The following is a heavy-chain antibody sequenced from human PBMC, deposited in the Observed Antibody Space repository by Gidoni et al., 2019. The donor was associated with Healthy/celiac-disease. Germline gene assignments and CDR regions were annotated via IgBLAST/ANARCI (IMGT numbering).Heavy chain of an antibody. CDR2: IYWNDDK. CDR3: AHTFVGRIQPMRYDY. J-gene: IGHJ4*02. CDR1: GCPPSTSGVG. D-gene: IGHD5-18*01. V-gene: IGHV2-5*01. Sequence: QITLKESGPTLVKPTQTLTLTCTFSGCPPSTSGVGVGWIRQPPGKTLEWLALIYWNDDKRDSPSLKSRLTITKDTSKNQVVLTMTNMDPVDTATYYCAHTFVGRIQPMRYDYWGQGTLVTVSS.